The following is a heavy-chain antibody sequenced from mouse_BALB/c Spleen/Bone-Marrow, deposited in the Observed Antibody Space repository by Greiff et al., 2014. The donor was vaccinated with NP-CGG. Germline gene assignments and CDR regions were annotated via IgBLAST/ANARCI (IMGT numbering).Heavy chain of an antibody. V-gene: IGHV5-12-2*01. CDR2: ISNGGGSI. CDR3: ASHYYDSSPFTY. J-gene: IGHJ3*01. D-gene: IGHD1-1*01. CDR1: GFTFSSYT. Sequence: EVMLVESGGGLVQPGGSLKLSCAASGFTFSSYTMSWVRQTPEKRLVWVAYISNGGGSIYYPDTVKGRFTISKDNGKNTLYLQRISLKSEDTAMYYCASHYYDSSPFTYWGQGTLVTVSA.